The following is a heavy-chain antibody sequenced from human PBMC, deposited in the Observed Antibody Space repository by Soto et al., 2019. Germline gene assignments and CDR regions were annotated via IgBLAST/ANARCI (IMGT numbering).Heavy chain of an antibody. D-gene: IGHD3-10*01. V-gene: IGHV3-21*01. CDR2: ISSSSGYI. CDR3: SRDEVGVIHQTNDR. J-gene: IGHJ5*02. Sequence: EVQLVESGGGLVKPGGSLRLSCAASGFIFSSYSMNWVRQAPGKGLEWVSSISSSSGYIYYADSVKGRFTISRDNAKSSLYLKMNSMRAEDTAVYYCSRDEVGVIHQTNDRWGQGTLVTVSS. CDR1: GFIFSSYS.